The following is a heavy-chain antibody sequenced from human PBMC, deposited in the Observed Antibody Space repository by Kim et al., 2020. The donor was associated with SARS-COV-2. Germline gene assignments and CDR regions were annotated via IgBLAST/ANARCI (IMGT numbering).Heavy chain of an antibody. Sequence: ASVKVSCKASGYTFTSYAMNWVRQAPGQGLEWMGWINTNTGNPTYAQGFTGRFVFSLDTSVSTAYLQISSLKAEDTAVYYCARRTTCSGGSCYGPVLGYWGQGTLVTVSS. D-gene: IGHD2-15*01. CDR3: ARRTTCSGGSCYGPVLGY. CDR1: GYTFTSYA. V-gene: IGHV7-4-1*02. J-gene: IGHJ4*02. CDR2: INTNTGNP.